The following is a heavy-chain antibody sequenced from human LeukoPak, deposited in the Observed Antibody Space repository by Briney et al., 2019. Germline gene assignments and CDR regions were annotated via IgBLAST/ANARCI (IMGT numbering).Heavy chain of an antibody. J-gene: IGHJ4*02. CDR2: IYYSGST. CDR1: GGSISSYY. D-gene: IGHD1-26*01. V-gene: IGHV4-59*08. Sequence: SETLSLTCTVSGGSISSYYWSWIRQPPGKGLEWIGYIYYSGSTNYNPSLKSRVTISVDTSKNQFSLKLSSVTAVDTAVYYCARHARSGVGATWYFDYWGQGTLVTVSS. CDR3: ARHARSGVGATWYFDY.